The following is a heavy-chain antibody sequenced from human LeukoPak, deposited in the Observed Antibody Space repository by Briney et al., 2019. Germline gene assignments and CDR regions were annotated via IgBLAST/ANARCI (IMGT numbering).Heavy chain of an antibody. J-gene: IGHJ6*04. CDR2: IKQDRSEK. CDR3: AELGITMIGGV. D-gene: IGHD3-10*02. Sequence: GGSLRLSCAASGFTFTNYWMSWVRQAPGKGLELVANIKQDRSEKYYVDSVKGRFTISRDNAKNSLYLQMNSLRAEDTAVYYCAELGITMIGGVWGKGTTVTISS. CDR1: GFTFTNYW. V-gene: IGHV3-7*01.